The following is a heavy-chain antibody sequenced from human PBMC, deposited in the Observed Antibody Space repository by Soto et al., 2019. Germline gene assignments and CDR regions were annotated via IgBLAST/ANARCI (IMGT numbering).Heavy chain of an antibody. CDR3: ARHDYYHRTFDI. V-gene: IGHV4-61*08. D-gene: IGHD3-9*01. CDR2: TLYSGSP. J-gene: IGHJ3*02. CDR1: GGSVGTGAYY. Sequence: QVQLQESGPGLVTPSETLSLTCRVSGGSVGTGAYYWSWIRQPPGKGLGWIGYTLYSGSPNYNPSLQSLQSRVTISVDTSRNQFSLRLTSVTTADTALYDGARHDYYHRTFDIWGQGTLVTVSS.